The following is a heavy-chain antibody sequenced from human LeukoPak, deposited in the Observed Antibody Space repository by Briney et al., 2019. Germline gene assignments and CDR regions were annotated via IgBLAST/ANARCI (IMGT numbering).Heavy chain of an antibody. V-gene: IGHV4-59*08. J-gene: IGHJ4*02. CDR3: ARFGITVVRGGKYYFDY. Sequence: PSGTLSLTCTVSGGSISNYYWSWIRQPPGKGLEWIGHIYYSGATKYNPSLKNRITISVDTSKNQFSLMLSSVTAADTAVYYCARFGITVVRGGKYYFDYWGQGTLVTVSS. CDR1: GGSISNYY. D-gene: IGHD3-10*01. CDR2: IYYSGAT.